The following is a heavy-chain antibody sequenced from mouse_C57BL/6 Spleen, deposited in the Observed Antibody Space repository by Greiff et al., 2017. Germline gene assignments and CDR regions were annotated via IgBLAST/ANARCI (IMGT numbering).Heavy chain of an antibody. Sequence: QVQLQQPGAELVKPGASVKLSCKASGYTFTSYWMQWVKQRPGQGLEWIGEIDPSDSYTNYNQKFKGKATLTVDTSSSTAYMQLSSLTSEDSAVYYCASAYSSYEDYWGQGTTLTVSS. CDR1: GYTFTSYW. D-gene: IGHD1-1*01. J-gene: IGHJ2*01. CDR2: IDPSDSYT. V-gene: IGHV1-50*01. CDR3: ASAYSSYEDY.